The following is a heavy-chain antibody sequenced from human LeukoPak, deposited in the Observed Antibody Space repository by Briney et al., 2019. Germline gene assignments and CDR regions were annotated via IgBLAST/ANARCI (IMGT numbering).Heavy chain of an antibody. CDR2: ISSSSNYI. Sequence: GGSLRLSCAASGFTFSSYSMTWVRQAPGKGLEWVSSISSSSNYIYYADSVKGRLTISRDNAKNSLYLQMNSLRAEDTAVYYCARVPTFDYYDSSGYSDYWGQGTLVTVSS. CDR1: GFTFSSYS. CDR3: ARVPTFDYYDSSGYSDY. J-gene: IGHJ4*02. V-gene: IGHV3-21*01. D-gene: IGHD3-22*01.